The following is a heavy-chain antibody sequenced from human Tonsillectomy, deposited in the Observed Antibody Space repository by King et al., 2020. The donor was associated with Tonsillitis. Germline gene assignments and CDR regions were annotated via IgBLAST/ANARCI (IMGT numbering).Heavy chain of an antibody. CDR1: GGSISSGNHY. J-gene: IGHJ3*02. V-gene: IGHV4-31*03. D-gene: IGHD3-3*01. CDR2: IYYSGST. CDR3: ARGTIFGVVYHAFDI. Sequence: VQLQESGPGLVKPSQTLSLTCTVSGGSISSGNHYWNWIRQHPGKGLEWIGYIYYSGSTYYNPSLKSRVTISVDTSKNQFSLKLSPVTAADTAVYYCARGTIFGVVYHAFDIWGQGTMVTVSS.